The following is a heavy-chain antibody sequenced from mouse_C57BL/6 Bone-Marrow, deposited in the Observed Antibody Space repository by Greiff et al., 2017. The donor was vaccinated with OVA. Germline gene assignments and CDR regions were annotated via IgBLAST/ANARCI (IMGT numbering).Heavy chain of an antibody. CDR3: ASGLVYYFDY. D-gene: IGHD2-2*01. V-gene: IGHV1-82*01. Sequence: QVQLKESGPELVKPGASVKISCKASGYAFSSSWLNWVKQRPGKGLEWIGRIYPGDGDTNYNGKFKGKATLTADKSSSTAYMQLSSLTSEDSAVYFCASGLVYYFDYWGQGTTLTFSS. CDR2: IYPGDGDT. CDR1: GYAFSSSW. J-gene: IGHJ2*01.